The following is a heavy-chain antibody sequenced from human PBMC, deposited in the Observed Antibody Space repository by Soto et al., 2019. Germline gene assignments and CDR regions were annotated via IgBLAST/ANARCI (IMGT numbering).Heavy chain of an antibody. J-gene: IGHJ3*02. D-gene: IGHD4-17*01. CDR2: IIPIFGTA. CDR3: ARDRAPVMTTVTTNDAFDI. V-gene: IGHV1-69*13. Sequence: SVKVSCKASGGTFSSYAISWVRQAPGQGLEWMGGIIPIFGTANYAQKFQGRVTITADESTSTAYMELSSLRSEDTAVYYCARDRAPVMTTVTTNDAFDIWGQGTMVTVSS. CDR1: GGTFSSYA.